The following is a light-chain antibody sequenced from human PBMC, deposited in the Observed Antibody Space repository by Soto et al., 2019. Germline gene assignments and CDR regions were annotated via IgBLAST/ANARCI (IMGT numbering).Light chain of an antibody. CDR2: DAS. V-gene: IGKV1-5*01. CDR1: QSISSW. J-gene: IGKJ1*01. Sequence: DIQMTQSPSTLSASVGDRVIITCRASQSISSWLAWYQQKPGKAPNLLIYDASSLESGVPSRFSGSGSGTEFTLTISSLQPGDFATYYCQHYNTYPWTFGQGTKVDI. CDR3: QHYNTYPWT.